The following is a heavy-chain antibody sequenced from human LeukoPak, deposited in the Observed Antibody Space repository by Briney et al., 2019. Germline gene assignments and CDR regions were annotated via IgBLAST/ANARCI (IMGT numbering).Heavy chain of an antibody. CDR2: IRYDGSNK. V-gene: IGHV3-30*02. CDR3: AKDVSDDSSGFYFDY. J-gene: IGHJ4*02. Sequence: GGSLRLSCAASGFTFSDHYMDWVRQAPGKGLEWVAFIRYDGSNKYYADSVKGRFTISRDNSKNTLYLQMNSLRAEDTAVYYCAKDVSDDSSGFYFDYWGQGTLVTVSS. CDR1: GFTFSDHY. D-gene: IGHD3-22*01.